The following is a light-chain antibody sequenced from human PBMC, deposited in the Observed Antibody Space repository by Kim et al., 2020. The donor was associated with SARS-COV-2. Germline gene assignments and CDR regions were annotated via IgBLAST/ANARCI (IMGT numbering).Light chain of an antibody. V-gene: IGKV3-15*01. J-gene: IGKJ4*02. Sequence: EIVMTQSPATLSVSPGERVTLTCRASQSVSSNLAWYQQKPGKAPRLLIYGASTRDTGIPGRFSGSGSGTEFTLTISSLQSEDFAVYYCQQYSHWPLTFGGGTKVDIK. CDR1: QSVSSN. CDR3: QQYSHWPLT. CDR2: GAS.